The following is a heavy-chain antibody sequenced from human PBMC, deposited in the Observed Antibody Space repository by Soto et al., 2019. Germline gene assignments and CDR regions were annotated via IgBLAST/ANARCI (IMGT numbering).Heavy chain of an antibody. CDR3: ARPAATVIVCCGLDV. V-gene: IGHV3-30-3*01. J-gene: IGHJ6*02. CDR1: GFTFSDYA. CDR2: ISFDGSNE. Sequence: PGGSLRLSCAASGFTFSDYAMHWVRQAPGKGLEWVAIISFDGSNEHYADSVQGRFTISRDNSENTLYLQMNSLRADDTAVYYCARPAATVIVCCGLDVWGQETTVTVSS. D-gene: IGHD4-17*01.